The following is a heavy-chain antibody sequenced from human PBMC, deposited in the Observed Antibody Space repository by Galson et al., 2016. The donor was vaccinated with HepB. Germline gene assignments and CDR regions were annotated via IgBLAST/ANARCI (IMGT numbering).Heavy chain of an antibody. D-gene: IGHD1-14*01. CDR3: TGLNHLGRGMNG. V-gene: IGHV6-1*01. CDR1: GDSVSNDHSA. CDR2: TYYRSEWYH. Sequence: CAISGDSVSNDHSAWHWIRQSASRGLEWLGRTYYRSEWYHDYAESVQGRIAIIPHTSTNQLSLQLNSVTLEDTAGYYCTGLNHLGRGMNGWGHGTTVTVSS. J-gene: IGHJ6*02.